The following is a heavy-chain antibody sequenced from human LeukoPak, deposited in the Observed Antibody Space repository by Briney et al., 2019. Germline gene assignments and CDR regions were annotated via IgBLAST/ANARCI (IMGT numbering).Heavy chain of an antibody. D-gene: IGHD6-19*01. CDR1: GFTFSSYW. CDR2: IKQDGSEK. CDR3: ARQWLGYYFDY. Sequence: GGALRLSCAASGFTFSSYWMSWVRQAPGKGLEWVANIKQDGSEKYYVDSVKGRFTISRDNAKNSLYLQMNSLRAEDTAVYYCARQWLGYYFDYWGQGTLVTVSS. J-gene: IGHJ4*02. V-gene: IGHV3-7*01.